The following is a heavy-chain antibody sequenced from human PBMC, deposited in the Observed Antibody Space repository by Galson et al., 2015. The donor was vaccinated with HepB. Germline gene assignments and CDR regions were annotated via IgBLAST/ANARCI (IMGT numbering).Heavy chain of an antibody. CDR2: ISAYNGNT. V-gene: IGHV1-18*01. D-gene: IGHD3-22*01. CDR3: ARDGGLYYYDSSGSPTDY. CDR1: GYTFTSYG. J-gene: IGHJ4*02. Sequence: SVKVSCKASGYTFTSYGISWVRQAPGQGLEWMGWISAYNGNTNYAQKLQGRVTMTTDTSTSTAYMELRSLRSDDTAVYYCARDGGLYYYDSSGSPTDYWGQGTLVTVSS.